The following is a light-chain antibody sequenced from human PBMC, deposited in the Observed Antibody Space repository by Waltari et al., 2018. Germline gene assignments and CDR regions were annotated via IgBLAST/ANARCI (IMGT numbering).Light chain of an antibody. Sequence: DVVLTQSPLPLPVTLGQPATISCRPSQSLVPSEGKTYLIGFHQRPGQSPRRLIYKVFNRESGVPDRFSGSGSGTDFTLKSSRVEAEDVGTYYCMQATQWPLTFGQGTKVEIK. V-gene: IGKV2-30*02. J-gene: IGKJ1*01. CDR3: MQATQWPLT. CDR1: QSLVPSEGKTY. CDR2: KVF.